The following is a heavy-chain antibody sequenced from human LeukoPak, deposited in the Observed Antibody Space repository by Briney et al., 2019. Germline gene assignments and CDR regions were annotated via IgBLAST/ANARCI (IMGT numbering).Heavy chain of an antibody. CDR3: ARWASISREPGGFFDH. CDR1: GDSVTNDFF. V-gene: IGHV4-38-2*02. CDR2: FCLGRDT. J-gene: IGHJ4*02. D-gene: IGHD1-14*01. Sequence: KTSETLSLTCTVSGDSVTNDFFWGWVRQPPGKELEWIGSFCLGRDTYYRPSLKSRVTISVDTSKNQFSLNLNSVTAADTAVYHCARWASISREPGGFFDHWGQGTLVTVSS.